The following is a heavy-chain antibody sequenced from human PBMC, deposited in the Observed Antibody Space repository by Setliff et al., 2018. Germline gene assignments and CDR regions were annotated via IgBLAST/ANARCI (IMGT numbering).Heavy chain of an antibody. J-gene: IGHJ6*02. CDR3: AKGRDYGDYYYYYGMDV. D-gene: IGHD4-17*01. V-gene: IGHV3-30*02. Sequence: QTGGSLRLSCAASRFTFSNYAMSWVRQAPGKGLEWVAFIRYDGSNKYYADSVKGRFTISRDNSKNTLYLQMNSLRAEDTAVYYCAKGRDYGDYYYYYGMDVWGQGTTVTVSS. CDR1: RFTFSNYA. CDR2: IRYDGSNK.